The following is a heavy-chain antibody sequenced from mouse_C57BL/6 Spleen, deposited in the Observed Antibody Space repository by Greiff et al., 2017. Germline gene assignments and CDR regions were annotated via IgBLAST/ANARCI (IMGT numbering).Heavy chain of an antibody. V-gene: IGHV1-80*01. Sequence: VQLQQSGAELVKPGASVKISCKASGYAFSSYWMNWVKQRPGKGLEWIGQIYPGDGDTNYNGKFKGKATLTADKSSSTAYMQLSSLTSEDSAVYFCAREGTTVVATDYAMDYWGQGTSVTVSS. CDR2: IYPGDGDT. D-gene: IGHD1-1*01. CDR1: GYAFSSYW. J-gene: IGHJ4*01. CDR3: AREGTTVVATDYAMDY.